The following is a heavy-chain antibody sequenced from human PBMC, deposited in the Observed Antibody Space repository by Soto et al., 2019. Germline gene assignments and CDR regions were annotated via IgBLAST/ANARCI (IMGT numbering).Heavy chain of an antibody. CDR2: ISAYNGNT. CDR3: ARPRPYCSGGSCNYYYGMDV. Sequence: QVHLVQSGAEVKKPGASVKVSCKASGYTFTSYGISWVRQTPGQGLEWMGWISAYNGNTNYAQKLQDRVTMTTDTSTSTAYMELRSLRSDDTAVYYCARPRPYCSGGSCNYYYGMDVWGQGTTVTVSS. V-gene: IGHV1-18*01. J-gene: IGHJ6*02. CDR1: GYTFTSYG. D-gene: IGHD2-15*01.